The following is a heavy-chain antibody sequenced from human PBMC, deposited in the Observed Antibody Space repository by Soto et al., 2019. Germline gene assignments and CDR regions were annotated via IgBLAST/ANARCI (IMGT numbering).Heavy chain of an antibody. V-gene: IGHV3-9*01. CDR2: ISWNSGSI. D-gene: IGHD3-22*01. Sequence: EVQLVESGGGLVQPGRSLRLSCAASGFTFDDYAMHWVRQAPGKGLEWVAGISWNSGSIGYADSVKGRFTISRDNAKNYLYLQMNSLRAEDTALYYCAKDMGSGGYYDSSGYYYYYGMDVWGQGTTVTVSS. CDR3: AKDMGSGGYYDSSGYYYYYGMDV. J-gene: IGHJ6*02. CDR1: GFTFDDYA.